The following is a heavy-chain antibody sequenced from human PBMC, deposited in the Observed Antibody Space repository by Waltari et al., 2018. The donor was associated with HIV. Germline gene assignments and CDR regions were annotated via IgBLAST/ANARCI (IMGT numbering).Heavy chain of an antibody. CDR1: GFTLSNYA. J-gene: IGHJ4*02. CDR3: AKGASGWSPGY. V-gene: IGHV3-30*18. CDR2: ISYHGDDK. D-gene: IGHD6-19*01. Sequence: VHLVETGGGKVKPGRSIRLTCAANGFTLSNYAMHWVRQAPGKGLEWVAVISYHGDDKYYADSVKGRFTISRDNSKNTLYLQMNSLRAEDTAVYYCAKGASGWSPGYWGQGTLVTVSS.